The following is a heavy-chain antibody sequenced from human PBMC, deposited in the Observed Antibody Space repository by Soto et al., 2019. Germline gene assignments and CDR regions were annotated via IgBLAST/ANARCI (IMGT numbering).Heavy chain of an antibody. Sequence: QVQLVQSGAEVKKPGSSVKVSCKASGGTFSSYTISWVRQAPGQGLEWMGRIIPILGIANYAQKFQGRVTITADKSTSTAYMELSSLRSEDTAVYYCARPRLPYKQLPLDYWGQGTLVTVSS. J-gene: IGHJ4*02. CDR2: IIPILGIA. V-gene: IGHV1-69*02. D-gene: IGHD5-18*01. CDR1: GGTFSSYT. CDR3: ARPRLPYKQLPLDY.